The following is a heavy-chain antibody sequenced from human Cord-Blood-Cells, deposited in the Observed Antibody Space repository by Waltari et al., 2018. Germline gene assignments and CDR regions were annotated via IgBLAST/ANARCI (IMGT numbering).Heavy chain of an antibody. Sequence: EVQLVESGGGLVQHGRSLRLSCAASGFTFDDYAMHWVRQAPGKGLEWVSGISWNSGSIGYADSVKGRFTISRDNAKNSLYLQMNSLRAEDTALYYCAKGGIAASFDYWGQGTLVTVSS. CDR3: AKGGIAASFDY. CDR2: ISWNSGSI. D-gene: IGHD6-13*01. J-gene: IGHJ4*02. V-gene: IGHV3-9*01. CDR1: GFTFDDYA.